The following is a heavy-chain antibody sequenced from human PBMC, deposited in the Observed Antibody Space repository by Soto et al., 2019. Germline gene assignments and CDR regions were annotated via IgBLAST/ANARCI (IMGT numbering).Heavy chain of an antibody. D-gene: IGHD6-13*01. CDR3: AREKMAAAGGFDY. V-gene: IGHV3-33*01. Sequence: GGSLRLSCAASGFTFSSYGMHWVRQAPGKGLEWVALIWYDGSNKYYADSVKGRFTISRDNSKNTLYLQMNSLRAEDTALYYCAREKMAAAGGFDYWGQGTLVTVSS. CDR1: GFTFSSYG. J-gene: IGHJ4*02. CDR2: IWYDGSNK.